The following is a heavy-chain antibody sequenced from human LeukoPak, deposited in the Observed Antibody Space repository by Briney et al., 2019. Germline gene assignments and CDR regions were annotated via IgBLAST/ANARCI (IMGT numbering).Heavy chain of an antibody. D-gene: IGHD4-17*01. Sequence: PSETLSLTCTVSGGSISSYYWSWIRQPPGEGLEWIGYFYYSGSTNYNPSLKSRVTISVDTSKNQFFLKLSSVTAADTAVYYCARSPAVTTLYFDYWGQGTLVTVSS. V-gene: IGHV4-59*08. J-gene: IGHJ4*02. CDR1: GGSISSYY. CDR2: FYYSGST. CDR3: ARSPAVTTLYFDY.